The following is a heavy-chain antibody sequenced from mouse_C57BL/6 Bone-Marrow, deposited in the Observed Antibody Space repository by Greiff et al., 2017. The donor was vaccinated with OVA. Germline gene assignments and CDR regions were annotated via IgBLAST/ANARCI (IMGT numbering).Heavy chain of an antibody. CDR2: IYPSDSET. Sequence: VQLQQPGAELVRPGSSVKLSCKASGYTFTSYWMDWVKQRPGQGLEWIGNIYPSDSETHYNQKFKDKATLTVDKSSSTAYMQLSSLTSEDSAVYYCAGLFLRPHWYFDVWGTGTTVTVSS. V-gene: IGHV1-61*01. CDR3: AGLFLRPHWYFDV. D-gene: IGHD1-1*01. J-gene: IGHJ1*03. CDR1: GYTFTSYW.